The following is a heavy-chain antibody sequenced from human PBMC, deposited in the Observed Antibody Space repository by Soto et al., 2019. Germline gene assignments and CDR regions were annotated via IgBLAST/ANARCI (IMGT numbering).Heavy chain of an antibody. D-gene: IGHD7-27*01. CDR1: GDSVSSNNW. CDR2: THPTGNS. V-gene: IGHV4-4*02. Sequence: SETLSLTCTFSGDSVSSNNWWNWVRQSPGKGLDWIGETHPTGNSNYHPSLKSRVTISVDTSKNQFSLILTSVTAADTAVYYCATDLLTGDGFDYWGQGTLVTVSS. CDR3: ATDLLTGDGFDY. J-gene: IGHJ4*02.